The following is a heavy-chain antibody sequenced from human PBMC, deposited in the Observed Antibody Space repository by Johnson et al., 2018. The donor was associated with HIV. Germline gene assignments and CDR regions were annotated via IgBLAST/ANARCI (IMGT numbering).Heavy chain of an antibody. Sequence: VQLVESGGGLVQPGGSLRRSCAAAGFTVSSNYMNCVRQAPGKGLERVAVVYSGGSTYYADSVKGRFTISRDNSKNTLYRQMGSLRAEDMAVYYCASDGQWGSTTWYSAFDIWGQGTMVTVSS. CDR2: VYSGGST. D-gene: IGHD6-13*01. CDR3: ASDGQWGSTTWYSAFDI. J-gene: IGHJ3*02. CDR1: GFTVSSNY. V-gene: IGHV3-66*02.